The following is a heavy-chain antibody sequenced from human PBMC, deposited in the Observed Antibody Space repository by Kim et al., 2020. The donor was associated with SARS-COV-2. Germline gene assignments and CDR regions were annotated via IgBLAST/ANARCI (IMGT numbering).Heavy chain of an antibody. D-gene: IGHD5-12*01. CDR3: AKTEDGYNKYYNYGMDV. V-gene: IGHV1-69*13. CDR1: GGTFNSYA. CDR2: FIPISDTA. J-gene: IGHJ6*02. Sequence: SVKVSCKASGGTFNSYAISWVRQAPGQGLEWLGEFIPISDTANYAQKFHGRVSITADESTSTVYMEVSSLRSEDTAVYYCAKTEDGYNKYYNYGMDVWGQGTTVTVSS.